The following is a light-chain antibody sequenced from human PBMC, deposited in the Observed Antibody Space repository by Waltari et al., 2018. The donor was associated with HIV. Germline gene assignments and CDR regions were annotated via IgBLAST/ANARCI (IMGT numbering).Light chain of an antibody. CDR2: EVN. V-gene: IGLV2-23*02. CDR1: GSDVGAYNL. J-gene: IGLJ2*01. CDR3: CSYAGRSTLEV. Sequence: SALTQPASVSGSPGQSIPISCPGPGSDVGAYNLVPWYQQHPGKAPKFIIYEVNKRPSEVSIRFSGSKSGNTASLTISGLQAEDEADYYCCSYAGRSTLEVFGGGTKVTVL.